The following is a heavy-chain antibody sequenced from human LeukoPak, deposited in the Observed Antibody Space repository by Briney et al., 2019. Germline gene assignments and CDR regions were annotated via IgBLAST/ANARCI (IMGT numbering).Heavy chain of an antibody. CDR3: ARYPGIAVAGTYYYYGMDV. Sequence: PSETLSLTCTVSGGSISNYYWSWIRQPPGKGLGWIGYIYYSGSTNYNPSLKSRVTISVDTSKNQFSLKLSSVTAADTAVYYCARYPGIAVAGTYYYYGMDVWGQGTTVTVSS. D-gene: IGHD6-19*01. J-gene: IGHJ6*02. CDR2: IYYSGST. CDR1: GGSISNYY. V-gene: IGHV4-59*01.